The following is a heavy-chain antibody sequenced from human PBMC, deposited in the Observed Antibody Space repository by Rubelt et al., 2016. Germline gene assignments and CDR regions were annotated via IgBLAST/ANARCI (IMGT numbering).Heavy chain of an antibody. Sequence: QLQLQESGPGLVKPSETLSLTCTVSGGSISSSSYYLGWIRQPPGKGLEWIGSIYYSGSTYYNTSLNSRVTISVDTSKNQFSLKLSSVTAADTAVYYCARDIHTYYYDSSGIDYWGQGTLVTVSS. V-gene: IGHV4-39*07. CDR1: GGSISSSSYY. CDR3: ARDIHTYYYDSSGIDY. CDR2: IYYSGST. J-gene: IGHJ4*02. D-gene: IGHD3-22*01.